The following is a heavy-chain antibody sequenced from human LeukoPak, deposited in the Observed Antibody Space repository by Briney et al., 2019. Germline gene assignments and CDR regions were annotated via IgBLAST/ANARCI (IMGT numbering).Heavy chain of an antibody. Sequence: SETLSLTCTVSGGSISSSSYYWGWIRQPPGKVLEWIGSIYYSGSTYYNPSLKSRVTISVDTSKIQFSLKLSSVTAADTAVYYCARDIVVPAASNWFDPWGQGTLVTVSS. CDR2: IYYSGST. CDR3: ARDIVVPAASNWFDP. V-gene: IGHV4-39*07. D-gene: IGHD2-2*01. J-gene: IGHJ5*02. CDR1: GGSISSSSYY.